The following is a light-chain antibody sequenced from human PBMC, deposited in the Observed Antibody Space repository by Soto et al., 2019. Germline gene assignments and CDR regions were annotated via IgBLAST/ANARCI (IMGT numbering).Light chain of an antibody. CDR2: GAY. V-gene: IGKV3-15*01. J-gene: IGKJ2*01. Sequence: EIVMTQSPATLSVSPGERATLSCRASQTVSNNLAWYQQKPGQAPRLLIYGAYTRANDVPARFSGSRSGTDFTLTISSLQSEDFAVYYCQQYTNLPLYTFGQGTKLEI. CDR3: QQYTNLPLYT. CDR1: QTVSNN.